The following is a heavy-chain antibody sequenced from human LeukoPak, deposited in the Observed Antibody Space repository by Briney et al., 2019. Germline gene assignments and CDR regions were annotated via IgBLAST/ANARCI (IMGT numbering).Heavy chain of an antibody. CDR2: ISYDGSNK. V-gene: IGHV3-30-3*01. CDR1: GFTFSSYA. CDR3: ARALGWRQNDAFDI. Sequence: GRSLRLSCAASGFTFSSYAMHWVRQAPGKGLEWVAVISYDGSNKYYADSVKGRFTISRDNSENTLYLQMNSLRAEDTAVYYCARALGWRQNDAFDIWGQGTMVTVSS. D-gene: IGHD2-21*02. J-gene: IGHJ3*02.